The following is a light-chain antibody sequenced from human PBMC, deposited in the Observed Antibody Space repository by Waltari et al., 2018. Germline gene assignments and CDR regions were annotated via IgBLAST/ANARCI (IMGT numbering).Light chain of an antibody. Sequence: IVMTQSPDSLAVSLGERATINCESSQRILSASNNKNYIAWYQQKPGQPPKLLIHWASTRQSGVPDRFSASGSGTDFTLTISSLQAEDVAVYYCQQYSTVPVTFGGGTKVEIK. V-gene: IGKV4-1*01. J-gene: IGKJ4*01. CDR3: QQYSTVPVT. CDR2: WAS. CDR1: QRILSASNNKNY.